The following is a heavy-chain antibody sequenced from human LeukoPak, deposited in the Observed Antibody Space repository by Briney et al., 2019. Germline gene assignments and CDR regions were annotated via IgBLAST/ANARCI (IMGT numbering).Heavy chain of an antibody. CDR2: ISSSGSTI. Sequence: GGSLRLSCAASGFTVSSNYMSWVRQAPGKGLEWVSYISSSGSTIYYADSVKGRFTISRDNAKNSLYLQMNSLRAEDTAVYYCARDVKGYYYMDVWGKGTTVTVSS. CDR1: GFTVSSNY. V-gene: IGHV3-11*04. J-gene: IGHJ6*03. CDR3: ARDVKGYYYMDV.